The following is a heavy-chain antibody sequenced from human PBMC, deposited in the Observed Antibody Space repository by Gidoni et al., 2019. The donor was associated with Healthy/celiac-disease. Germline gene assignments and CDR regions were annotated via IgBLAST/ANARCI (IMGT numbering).Heavy chain of an antibody. D-gene: IGHD3-10*01. CDR3: ARDNSRITMVRGVMLPGWFDP. J-gene: IGHJ5*02. CDR1: GGAISSYY. V-gene: IGHV4-59*01. CDR2: IYYSGST. Sequence: QVPLQESVPGLVKPSETLSLTCTVSGGAISSYYWSWIRHPPGKGLEWIGYIYYSGSTTYTPSLKSRVTISVDTSKNQFSLKLSSVTAADTAVYYWARDNSRITMVRGVMLPGWFDPWGQGTLVTVSS.